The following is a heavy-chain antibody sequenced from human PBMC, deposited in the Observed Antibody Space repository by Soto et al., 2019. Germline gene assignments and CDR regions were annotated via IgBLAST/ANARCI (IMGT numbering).Heavy chain of an antibody. D-gene: IGHD3-22*01. CDR3: ASARLVVEGRFDY. J-gene: IGHJ4*02. CDR2: ISSTATYT. V-gene: IGHV3-11*06. CDR1: GFSFSDYY. Sequence: QVQLVESGGGLVQPGGSLRLSCAASGFSFSDYYMNWIRQAPGKGLEWLSYISSTATYTNYADSVRGRFTISRDSAKNSLYLDMNGLRADNTAVYYSASARLVVEGRFDYWGQGSLVTVSS.